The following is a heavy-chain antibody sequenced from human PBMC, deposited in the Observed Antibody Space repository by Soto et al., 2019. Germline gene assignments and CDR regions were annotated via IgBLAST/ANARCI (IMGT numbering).Heavy chain of an antibody. CDR1: GFTFGSNW. D-gene: IGHD3-3*01. CDR2: IKRDGSEK. V-gene: IGHV3-7*03. CDR3: ASLEWESTGYADY. Sequence: EVQLVESGGGLVQPGGSLRLSCAASGFTFGSNWMSWVRQAPGKGLEWVANIKRDGSEKYYVDSVKGRFTISRDNAKNTLYLQMTSLRADDAAVYYCASLEWESTGYADYWGQGTLFTVSS. J-gene: IGHJ4*02.